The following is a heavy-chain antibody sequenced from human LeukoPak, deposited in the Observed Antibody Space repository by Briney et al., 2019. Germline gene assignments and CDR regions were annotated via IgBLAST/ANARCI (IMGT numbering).Heavy chain of an antibody. CDR3: ARDARGLIPIDY. D-gene: IGHD6-19*01. CDR1: GFTFSSYS. J-gene: IGHJ4*02. CDR2: ISSSSSYI. Sequence: PGGSLRLSCAASGFTFSSYSMNWARQAPGKGLEWVSSISSSSSYIYYADSVKGRFTISRDNAKNSLYLQMNSLRAEDTAVYYCARDARGLIPIDYWGQGTLVTVSS. V-gene: IGHV3-21*01.